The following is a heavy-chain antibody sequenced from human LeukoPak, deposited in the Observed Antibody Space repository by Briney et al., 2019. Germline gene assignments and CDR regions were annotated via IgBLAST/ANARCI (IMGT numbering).Heavy chain of an antibody. D-gene: IGHD3-10*01. V-gene: IGHV3-48*03. J-gene: IGHJ5*02. CDR1: GFTFSSYE. CDR3: ARELPYYYGSGIGEAWFDP. CDR2: ISSTGSTI. Sequence: QPGGSLRLSCAASGFTFSSYEMNWVRQAPGKGLERVSYISSTGSTIYYADSVKGRFTISRDNAKNSLYLQMNSLRVEDTAVYYCARELPYYYGSGIGEAWFDPWGQGTLVTVSS.